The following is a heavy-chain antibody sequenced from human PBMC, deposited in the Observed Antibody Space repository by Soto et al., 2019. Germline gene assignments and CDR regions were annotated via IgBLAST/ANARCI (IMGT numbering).Heavy chain of an antibody. Sequence: GGSLRLSCSASGFTFSSYAMTWVRQAPGKGLEWVSGISGGGGTTYYADSVKGRLTISRDNSKNTLYLQMNSLRAEDTAVYYCAKDFHGSGPESHYFDYWGQGTLVTVSS. V-gene: IGHV3-23*01. CDR1: GFTFSSYA. D-gene: IGHD3-10*01. J-gene: IGHJ4*02. CDR3: AKDFHGSGPESHYFDY. CDR2: ISGGGGTT.